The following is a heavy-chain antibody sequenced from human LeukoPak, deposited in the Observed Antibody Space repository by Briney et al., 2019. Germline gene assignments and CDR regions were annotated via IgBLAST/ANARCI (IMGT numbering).Heavy chain of an antibody. V-gene: IGHV3-64*02. CDR3: ARFVSSGPL. J-gene: IGHJ3*01. CDR2: INGNGRTI. CDR1: GFGFGYYD. D-gene: IGHD3-22*01. Sequence: GGSLRLSCAASGFGFGYYDMHWVRQAPGKGLECVSAINGNGRTIHYADSVKGRFTVSRDNSNNTLYLQMGGLKPEDMAVYYCARFVSSGPLWGQGTMVTVSS.